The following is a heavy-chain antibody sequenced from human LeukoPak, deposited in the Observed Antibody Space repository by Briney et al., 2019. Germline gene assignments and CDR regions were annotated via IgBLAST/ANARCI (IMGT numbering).Heavy chain of an antibody. CDR2: IIPILGIA. J-gene: IGHJ4*02. CDR1: GGTYSSYA. D-gene: IGHD5-18*01. CDR3: ARDLAYSYGYFDY. V-gene: IGHV1-69*04. Sequence: SVKVSCKASGGTYSSYAISWVRQAPGQGLEWMGRIIPILGIANYAQKFQGRVTITADKSTSTAYMELSSLRSEDTAVYYCARDLAYSYGYFDYWGQGTLVTVSS.